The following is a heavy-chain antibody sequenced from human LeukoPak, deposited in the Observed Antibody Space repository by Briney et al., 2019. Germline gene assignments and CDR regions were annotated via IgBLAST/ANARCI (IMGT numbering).Heavy chain of an antibody. CDR1: GGSISSYY. D-gene: IGHD6-13*01. V-gene: IGHV4-59*01. CDR3: ARTAAADLYYYYYMDV. Sequence: SETLSLTCTVSGGSISSYYWSWLRQPPGKGLEWIGYIYYSGSTNYNPSLKSRVTISVDTSKNQFSLKLSSVTAADTAVYYCARTAAADLYYYYYMDVWGKGTTVTVSS. CDR2: IYYSGST. J-gene: IGHJ6*03.